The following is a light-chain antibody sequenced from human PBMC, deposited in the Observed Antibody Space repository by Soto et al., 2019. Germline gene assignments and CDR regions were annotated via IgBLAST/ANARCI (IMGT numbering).Light chain of an antibody. CDR2: GAS. Sequence: EIVMTQSPATLSVSPGERATLSCRASQSVSSNLAWYQQKPGQAPRLLIYGASTRATGIPARFSGSGSGTEFTLTISSLQSEDFAVDYCQQYNNPRLTFGGGTKVEIK. CDR1: QSVSSN. J-gene: IGKJ4*01. V-gene: IGKV3-15*01. CDR3: QQYNNPRLT.